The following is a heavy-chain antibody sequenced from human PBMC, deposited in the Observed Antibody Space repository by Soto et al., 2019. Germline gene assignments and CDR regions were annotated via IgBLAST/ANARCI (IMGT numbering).Heavy chain of an antibody. CDR2: VRSKTNNYAT. CDR1: GFAFNDSA. CDR3: TKNFV. V-gene: IGHV3-73*01. Sequence: DVQVVQSGGGLVQPGGSLKLSCAASGFAFNDSAMHWVRQASGKGLEWVARVRSKTNNYATAYPVSVRGRFTVSRDDSMGTTYLQMNSLKTEDTAMDYCTKNFVWGQGVLVTVTS. J-gene: IGHJ4*02.